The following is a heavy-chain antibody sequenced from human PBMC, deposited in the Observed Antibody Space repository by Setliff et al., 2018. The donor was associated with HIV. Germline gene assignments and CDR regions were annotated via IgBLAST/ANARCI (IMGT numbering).Heavy chain of an antibody. CDR1: GGPTFY. Sequence: SETLSLTCTVFGGPTFYWSWIRQPAGKGLEWIEHIDTSGSTNYNPSLKSRVTISVDTSKSQFSLRLRSVTAADTAVYYCAKGVKWLDPWGQGTLVTVSS. V-gene: IGHV4-4*07. D-gene: IGHD3-16*01. CDR2: IDTSGST. CDR3: AKGVKWLDP. J-gene: IGHJ5*02.